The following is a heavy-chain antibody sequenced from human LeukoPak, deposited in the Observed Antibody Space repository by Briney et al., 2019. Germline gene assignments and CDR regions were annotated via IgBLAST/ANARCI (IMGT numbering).Heavy chain of an antibody. CDR3: ARSDGYNSPFDY. D-gene: IGHD5-24*01. CDR2: IWYDGSNK. J-gene: IGHJ4*02. V-gene: IGHV3-33*08. CDR1: GFTFSSYG. Sequence: GRSLRLSCAASGFTFSSYGMHWVRQAPGKGLEWVAVIWYDGSNKYYADSVKGRFTISRDNSKNTLYLQMNSLRAEDTAVYYCARSDGYNSPFDYWGQGTLVTVSS.